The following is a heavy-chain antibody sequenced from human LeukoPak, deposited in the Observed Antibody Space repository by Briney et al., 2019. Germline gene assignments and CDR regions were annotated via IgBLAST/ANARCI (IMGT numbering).Heavy chain of an antibody. D-gene: IGHD6-13*01. CDR2: MNPDNGGT. J-gene: IGHJ4*02. CDR3: ARGIGAGKFDY. CDR1: GYTFTNYD. V-gene: IGHV1-2*02. Sequence: ASVRVSCKASGYTFTNYDINWVRQAPGQGLEWMGWMNPDNGGTDYAQKFQGRVTMTRDTAISTAYMDLSRLRYDDTAVYYCARGIGAGKFDYWGQGTLVTVSS.